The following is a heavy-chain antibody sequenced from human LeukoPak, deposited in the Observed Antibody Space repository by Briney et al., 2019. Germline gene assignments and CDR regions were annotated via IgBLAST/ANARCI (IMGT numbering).Heavy chain of an antibody. CDR2: INAGNGNT. CDR1: GYTFTSYA. D-gene: IGHD2-2*01. J-gene: IGHJ1*01. Sequence: GASVKVSCKASGYTFTSYATHWVRQAPGQRLEWMGWINAGNGNTKYSQKFQGRVTITRDTSASTAYMELSSLRSEDTAVYYCARSGYCSSTSCPGGYFQHWGQGTLVTVSS. CDR3: ARSGYCSSTSCPGGYFQH. V-gene: IGHV1-3*01.